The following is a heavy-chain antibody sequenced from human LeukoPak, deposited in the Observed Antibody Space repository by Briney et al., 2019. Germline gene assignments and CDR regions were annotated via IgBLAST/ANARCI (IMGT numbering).Heavy chain of an antibody. CDR3: ARSGSYGGHFDN. Sequence: SEPLSLTCTVSGASIGNYYCSWFRQPPGKGLGWIGYIYYSGTTNYNPSLKSRVTISVDTSKNQFSLKLTSVTAADTAVYYCARSGSYGGHFDNWGQGTLVTVSS. V-gene: IGHV4-59*01. CDR2: IYYSGTT. D-gene: IGHD1-26*01. CDR1: GASIGNYY. J-gene: IGHJ4*02.